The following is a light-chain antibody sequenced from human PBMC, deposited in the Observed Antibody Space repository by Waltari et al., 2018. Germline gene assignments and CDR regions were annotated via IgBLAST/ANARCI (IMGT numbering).Light chain of an antibody. V-gene: IGLV3-19*01. Sequence: SSDLTQDPSLSAALGQTVRITCQGDSLRRYYASWYQQRPGQAPILVLYGPDNRPSGIPDRFSGSTSGNTASLTITGAQAEDEADYYCHSRETFSTRLFGGGTRLTV. J-gene: IGLJ2*01. CDR1: SLRRYY. CDR3: HSRETFSTRL. CDR2: GPD.